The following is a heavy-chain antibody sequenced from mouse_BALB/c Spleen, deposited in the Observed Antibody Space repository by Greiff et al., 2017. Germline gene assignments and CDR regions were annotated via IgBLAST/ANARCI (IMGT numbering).Heavy chain of an antibody. CDR2: INPYNGAT. J-gene: IGHJ4*01. CDR1: GYSFTGYY. CDR3: AREDYGYAMDY. Sequence: VQLQQSGPELVKPGASVKISCKASGYSFTGYYMHWVKQSHVKSLEWIGRINPYNGATSYNQNFKDKASLTVDKSSSTAYMELHSLTSEDSAVYYCAREDYGYAMDYWGQGTSVTVSS. V-gene: IGHV1-31*01. D-gene: IGHD2-4*01.